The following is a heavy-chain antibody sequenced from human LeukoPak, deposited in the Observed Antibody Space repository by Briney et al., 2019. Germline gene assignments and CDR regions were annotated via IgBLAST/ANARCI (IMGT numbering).Heavy chain of an antibody. CDR3: ARGEACGGDLPMAI. J-gene: IGHJ3*02. V-gene: IGHV4-34*01. D-gene: IGHD2-21*02. CDR2: INHSGSA. CDR1: GGPCSGYY. Sequence: SETLSLTCAVYGGPCSGYYWSWMRQPPGKGLEWIGEINHSGSANYNPSLKSRVTISVDTSKNQFSLRLSSVTAADTAVYYCARGEACGGDLPMAIWGQGTMVTVSS.